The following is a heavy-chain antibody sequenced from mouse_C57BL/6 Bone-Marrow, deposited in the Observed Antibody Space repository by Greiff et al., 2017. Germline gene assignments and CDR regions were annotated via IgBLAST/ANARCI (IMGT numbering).Heavy chain of an antibody. D-gene: IGHD3-3*01. CDR2: IHPNSGST. CDR1: GYTFTSYW. Sequence: QVQLQQPGAELVTPGASVKLSCKASGYTFTSYWVHWVKQRPGQGLEWIGMIHPNSGSTNYNEKFKSKATLTVDKSSSTSYMQRSSLTSEDSAVYYWARGGRNYFDYWGQGTTLTVSS. J-gene: IGHJ2*01. CDR3: ARGGRNYFDY. V-gene: IGHV1-64*01.